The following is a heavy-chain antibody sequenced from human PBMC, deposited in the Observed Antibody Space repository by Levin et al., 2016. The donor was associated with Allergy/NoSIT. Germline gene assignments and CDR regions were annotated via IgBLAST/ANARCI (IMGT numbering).Heavy chain of an antibody. Sequence: WIRRPPGKGLEWVAFISYDGSDKYYVDSVKGRFTISRDKSKNTLNLEMNSLRGEDTAVYYCAKDLGDGYCIDYWGQGTLVTVSS. D-gene: IGHD5-24*01. CDR3: AKDLGDGYCIDY. CDR2: ISYDGSDK. J-gene: IGHJ4*02. V-gene: IGHV3-30*18.